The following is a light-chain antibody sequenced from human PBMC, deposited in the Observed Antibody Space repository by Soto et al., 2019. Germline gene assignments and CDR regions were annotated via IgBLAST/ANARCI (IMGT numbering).Light chain of an antibody. CDR3: TSYAGSTIPVV. CDR1: SSDVGSYNF. Sequence: QSVLTQPPSASGSPGQSVTISCTGASSDVGSYNFVSWYQQHPGKAPILLIYDVIQRPSGVPVRFSCSKSGNTASLTVFGLLAEDEADYYCTSYAGSTIPVVFGGGTKVTVL. J-gene: IGLJ2*01. V-gene: IGLV2-8*01. CDR2: DVI.